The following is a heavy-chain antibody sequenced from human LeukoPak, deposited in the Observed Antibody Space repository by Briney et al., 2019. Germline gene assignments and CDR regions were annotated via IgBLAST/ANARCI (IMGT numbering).Heavy chain of an antibody. Sequence: PGGSLRLSCAASGFTFSSYGMSWVRQAPGKGLEWVSSISSSSSYIYYADSVKGRFTISRDNAKNSLYLQMNSLRAEDTAVYYCARGNQGNWGDFDYWGQGTLVTVSS. CDR3: ARGNQGNWGDFDY. CDR2: ISSSSSYI. V-gene: IGHV3-21*01. CDR1: GFTFSSYG. D-gene: IGHD3-16*01. J-gene: IGHJ4*02.